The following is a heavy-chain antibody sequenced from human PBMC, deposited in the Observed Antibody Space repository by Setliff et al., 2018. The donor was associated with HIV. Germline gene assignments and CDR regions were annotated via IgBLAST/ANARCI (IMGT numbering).Heavy chain of an antibody. D-gene: IGHD3-22*01. J-gene: IGHJ2*01. CDR3: ARDDHYYDMGSILSDWFFDL. V-gene: IGHV1-2*02. Sequence: ASVKVSCKASGYTFTGYYLHWVRQAPGQGLEWMGWINPNSGGTNSAQKFQGRVTMTSDPSISTAYMELSRLRSDDTAVYYCARDDHYYDMGSILSDWFFDLWDRGTLVTVSS. CDR2: INPNSGGT. CDR1: GYTFTGYY.